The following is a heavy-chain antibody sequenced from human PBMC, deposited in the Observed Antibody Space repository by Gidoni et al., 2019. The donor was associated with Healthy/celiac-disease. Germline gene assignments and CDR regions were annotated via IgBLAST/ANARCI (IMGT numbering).Heavy chain of an antibody. Sequence: EVQLLESGGGLVQPGGSLRLSCASSGFTFSSYAMSWVRQAPGKGLEWVSDISGSGGSTYYAASVKGRFTISRDNSKNTLYLQMNSLRAEDTAVYYCAKGAAFGVVSYWGQGTLVTVSS. V-gene: IGHV3-23*01. CDR2: ISGSGGST. D-gene: IGHD3-16*01. J-gene: IGHJ4*02. CDR3: AKGAAFGVVSY. CDR1: GFTFSSYA.